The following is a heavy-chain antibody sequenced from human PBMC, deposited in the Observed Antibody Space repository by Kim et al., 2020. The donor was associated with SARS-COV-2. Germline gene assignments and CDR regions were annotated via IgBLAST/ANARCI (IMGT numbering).Heavy chain of an antibody. Sequence: GGSLRLSCAASGFTFSSYGMHWVRQAPGKGLEWVAVISYDGSNKYYADSVKGRFTISRDNSKNTLYLQMNSLRAEDTAVYYCARDGGADYYDSSGYYYGNLDYWGQGTLVTVSS. CDR3: ARDGGADYYDSSGYYYGNLDY. CDR1: GFTFSSYG. D-gene: IGHD3-22*01. V-gene: IGHV3-33*05. J-gene: IGHJ4*02. CDR2: ISYDGSNK.